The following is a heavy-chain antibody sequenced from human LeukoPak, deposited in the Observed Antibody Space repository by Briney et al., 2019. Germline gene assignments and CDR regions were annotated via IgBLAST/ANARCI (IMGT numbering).Heavy chain of an antibody. CDR3: ARVRGYDSSSFDY. J-gene: IGHJ4*02. V-gene: IGHV1-18*01. Sequence: ASVKVSXKASGYTFTSYGISWVRQAPGQGLEWMGWISAYNGNTKYAQKLKGRATITTATSTSTAYMELRSLRSDDTAVYYSARVRGYDSSSFDYWGQGTLVTVSS. CDR1: GYTFTSYG. D-gene: IGHD5-12*01. CDR2: ISAYNGNT.